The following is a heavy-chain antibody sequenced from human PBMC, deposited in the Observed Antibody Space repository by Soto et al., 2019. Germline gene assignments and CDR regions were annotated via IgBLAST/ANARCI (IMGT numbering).Heavy chain of an antibody. CDR1: GGSISSYY. J-gene: IGHJ5*02. V-gene: IGHV4-4*07. Sequence: PSETLSLTCTVSGGSISSYYWSWIRQPAGKGLEWLGRIYSSGSTNYNPSLKSRVTMSVDTSKNQFSLNLSSVTAADTAVYYCARTYASGGTFNWFDPWGQGTLVTVSS. CDR2: IYSSGST. CDR3: ARTYASGGTFNWFDP. D-gene: IGHD3-22*01.